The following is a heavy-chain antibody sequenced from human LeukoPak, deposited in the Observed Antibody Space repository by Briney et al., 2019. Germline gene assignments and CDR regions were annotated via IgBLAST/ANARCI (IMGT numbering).Heavy chain of an antibody. D-gene: IGHD3-3*01. V-gene: IGHV3-7*01. CDR2: IKQDGSQN. Sequence: GGSLRLSCAASGFIFSNVWMSWVRQAPGKGLEWVANIKQDGSQNYYVDSVKGRFTISRDTARNSLHLQINSLRAEDTAMHYCAIEGSGRSLDPWGQGTLVTVSS. CDR1: GFIFSNVW. J-gene: IGHJ5*02. CDR3: AIEGSGRSLDP.